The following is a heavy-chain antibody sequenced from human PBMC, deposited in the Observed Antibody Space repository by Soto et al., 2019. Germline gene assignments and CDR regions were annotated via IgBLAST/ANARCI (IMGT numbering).Heavy chain of an antibody. D-gene: IGHD1-20*01. CDR3: ARRRGGYNWTAQSFDF. V-gene: IGHV3-11*01. CDR2: ITGSGTNI. CDR1: GFPFSDYY. Sequence: QVHLVESGGGLVKPGGSLRLSCEGTGFPFSDYYMTWIRQAPGKGLEWVSYITGSGTNIFYTESVKGRFTISRDNTKNSVYLQMDSLRVEDTAVYFCARRRGGYNWTAQSFDFWGQGTQVTVSS. J-gene: IGHJ4*02.